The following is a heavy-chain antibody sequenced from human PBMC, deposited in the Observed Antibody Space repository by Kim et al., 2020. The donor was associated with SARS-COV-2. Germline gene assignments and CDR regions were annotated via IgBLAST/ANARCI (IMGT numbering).Heavy chain of an antibody. V-gene: IGHV1-3*01. J-gene: IGHJ6*02. Sequence: ASVKVSCKASGYTFTIYAMHWVRQAPGQRLEWMGWINAGNGNTKYSQKFQGRVTITRDTSASTAYMELSSLRSEDTAVYYCATPLYSNYETQTGYYSGMDAWGQGHTVTVSS. CDR2: INAGNGNT. CDR1: GYTFTIYA. CDR3: ATPLYSNYETQTGYYSGMDA. D-gene: IGHD4-4*01.